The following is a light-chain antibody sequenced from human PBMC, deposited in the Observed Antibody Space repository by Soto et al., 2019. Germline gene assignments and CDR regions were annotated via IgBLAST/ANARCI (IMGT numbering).Light chain of an antibody. V-gene: IGKV3-20*01. CDR3: QKYGGSPYT. Sequence: EIVLTQSPGTLSLSPGERATLSCRASPSVRSNYLAWYQQKPGQAPRLLIYGASSRAPGIPDRFSGTGSGTDFTLTISRLEPEDFAVYYCQKYGGSPYTFGQGTKLEIK. CDR1: PSVRSNY. CDR2: GAS. J-gene: IGKJ2*01.